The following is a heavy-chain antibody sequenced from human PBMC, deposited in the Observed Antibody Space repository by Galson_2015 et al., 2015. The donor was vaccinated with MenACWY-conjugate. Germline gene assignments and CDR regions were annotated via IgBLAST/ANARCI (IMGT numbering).Heavy chain of an antibody. CDR2: INRDGSST. Sequence: SLRLSCAAPGFTFSSYWMYWVRHAPGKGLVWVAHINRDGSSTSYADSVKGRFTISRDNAKNMLYLQMNSLRAEDTAVYYCARDPERGDGYVLDYWGQGTLVTVSS. CDR3: ARDPERGDGYVLDY. CDR1: GFTFSSYW. D-gene: IGHD5-24*01. V-gene: IGHV3-74*01. J-gene: IGHJ4*02.